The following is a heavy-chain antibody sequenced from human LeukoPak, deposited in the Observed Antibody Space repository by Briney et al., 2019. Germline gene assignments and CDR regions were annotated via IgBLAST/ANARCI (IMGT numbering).Heavy chain of an antibody. CDR2: ISSSSSYI. J-gene: IGHJ6*02. D-gene: IGHD5-18*01. Sequence: GGSLRLSCAASGFTFSSYSMNWVRQAPGNGLEWVSSISSSSSYIYYADSVKGRFTISRDNAKNSLYLQMNSLRAEDTAVYYCAREDTAMVNYYGMDVWGQGTTVTVSS. CDR3: AREDTAMVNYYGMDV. V-gene: IGHV3-21*01. CDR1: GFTFSSYS.